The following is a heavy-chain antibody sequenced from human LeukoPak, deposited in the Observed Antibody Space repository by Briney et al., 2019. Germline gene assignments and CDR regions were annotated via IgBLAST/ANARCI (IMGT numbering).Heavy chain of an antibody. CDR1: GFTFSSYG. CDR2: IRYDGSNK. J-gene: IGHJ4*02. Sequence: GGSLRLSCAASGFTFSSYGMHWVRQAPGKGLEWVAFIRYDGSNKYYADSVKGRFTISRDNSKNTLYLQMNSLRAEDTAVYYCAKDQYYDSSGRLDYWGQGTLVTVSS. CDR3: AKDQYYDSSGRLDY. V-gene: IGHV3-30*02. D-gene: IGHD3-22*01.